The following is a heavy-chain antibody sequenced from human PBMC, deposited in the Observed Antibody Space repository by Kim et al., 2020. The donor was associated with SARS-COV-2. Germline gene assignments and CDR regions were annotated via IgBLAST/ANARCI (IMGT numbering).Heavy chain of an antibody. CDR3: VGYYGSGSYYNPPTDYYYGMDV. CDR2: IYYSGST. V-gene: IGHV4-39*01. D-gene: IGHD3-10*01. J-gene: IGHJ6*02. CDR1: GGSISSSSYY. Sequence: SETLSLTCTVSGGSISSSSYYWGWIRQPPGKGLEWIGSIYYSGSTYYNPSLKSRVTISVDTSKNQFSLKLSSVTAADTAVYYCVGYYGSGSYYNPPTDYYYGMDVWGQGTTVTVSS.